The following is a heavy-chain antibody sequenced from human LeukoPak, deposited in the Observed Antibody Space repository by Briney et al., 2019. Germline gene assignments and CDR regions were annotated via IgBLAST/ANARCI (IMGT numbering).Heavy chain of an antibody. Sequence: PGGSPRLSCAASGFAFSSYGMHWVRQAPGKGLEWVAVIWYDGSNKYYAGSVKGRFTISRDNSKNTLYLQMNSLRAEDTAVYYCARGSWFGELVSAFDIWGQGTMVTVSS. CDR2: IWYDGSNK. V-gene: IGHV3-33*01. CDR3: ARGSWFGELVSAFDI. CDR1: GFAFSSYG. J-gene: IGHJ3*02. D-gene: IGHD3-10*01.